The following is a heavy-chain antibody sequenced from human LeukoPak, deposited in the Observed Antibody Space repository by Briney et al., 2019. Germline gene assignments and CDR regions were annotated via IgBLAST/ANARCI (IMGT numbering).Heavy chain of an antibody. CDR1: GGSISSSNW. CDR3: ARGEEYGSGTVHFDY. CDR2: VHHSGGT. D-gene: IGHD3-10*01. V-gene: IGHV4-4*02. Sequence: SGTLSLTCAVSGGSISSSNWWSWVRQPPGKGLEWIVEVHHSGGTNYNPSLKSRVTISADRSNNRFSLSLNSVTAADTAVFYCARGEEYGSGTVHFDYWGQGILVTVSS. J-gene: IGHJ4*02.